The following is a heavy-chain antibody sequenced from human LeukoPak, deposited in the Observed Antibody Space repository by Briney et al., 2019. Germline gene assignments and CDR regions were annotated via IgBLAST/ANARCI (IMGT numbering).Heavy chain of an antibody. D-gene: IGHD1-26*01. V-gene: IGHV5-51*01. CDR3: ARLNSAGSGSYSPGAFDI. CDR1: GYSFTSYW. Sequence: GESLKISCKGSGYSFTSYWIGWVRQMPGKGLEWMGIIYPGDSDTRYSPSFQGQVTISADKSISTAYLQWSSLKASDTAMYYCARLNSAGSGSYSPGAFDIWGQGTMVTVSS. CDR2: IYPGDSDT. J-gene: IGHJ3*02.